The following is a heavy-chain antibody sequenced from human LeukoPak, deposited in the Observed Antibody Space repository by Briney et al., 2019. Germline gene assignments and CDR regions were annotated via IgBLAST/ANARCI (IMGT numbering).Heavy chain of an antibody. CDR2: ISGSGGST. CDR3: ARVIRTAPGKGYFDY. D-gene: IGHD6-13*01. Sequence: GGSLRLSCVTSGFMFSTYALSWVRQAPGKGLEWASSISGSGGSTYHADSVKGRFTISRDSSKNTLYLQMHSLRAEDTAIYYCARVIRTAPGKGYFDYWGLGALVTVSS. J-gene: IGHJ4*02. CDR1: GFMFSTYA. V-gene: IGHV3-23*01.